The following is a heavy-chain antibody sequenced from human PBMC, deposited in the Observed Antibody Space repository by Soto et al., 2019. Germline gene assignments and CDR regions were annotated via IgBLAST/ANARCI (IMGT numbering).Heavy chain of an antibody. J-gene: IGHJ4*02. Sequence: QLQLQESGPGLVKPSETLSLTCSVSDDSINSDKYYWVWIRQPPGKGLEWIGSIDSRGNAYYNLSPQSLVTISLAQSRRPSSLKLNSVTAAASAVYFCARLEGLATIAYYFDFWGPGALVNFSS. CDR3: ARLEGLATIAYYFDF. CDR1: DDSINSDKYY. CDR2: IDSRGNA. D-gene: IGHD3-9*01. V-gene: IGHV4-39*01.